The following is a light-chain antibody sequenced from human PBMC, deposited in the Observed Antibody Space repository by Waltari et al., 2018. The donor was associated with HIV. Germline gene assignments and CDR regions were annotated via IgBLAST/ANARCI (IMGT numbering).Light chain of an antibody. Sequence: QSALTQPPPASGSPGQSPHIPRPGTSSAVGGYNYVPWYQQHPGKAPKLMIYEVSNRPAGVPNRFSGSKSGNTASLTVSGLQAEDEADYYCNSYAGSNNVVFGGGTKVTVL. V-gene: IGLV2-8*01. CDR3: NSYAGSNNVV. CDR1: SSAVGGYNY. CDR2: EVS. J-gene: IGLJ2*01.